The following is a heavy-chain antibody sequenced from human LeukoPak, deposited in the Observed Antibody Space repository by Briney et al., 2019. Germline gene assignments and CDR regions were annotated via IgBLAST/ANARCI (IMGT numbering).Heavy chain of an antibody. Sequence: GGSLRLSCAASGFTFSSYSMNWVRQAPGKGLESVSSIRSNSRGINYADSVKGRFTISRDNDKNTVFLEMNSLRAEDTAVYYCARDGASIDDQYYGLDVWGQGTTVTVSS. D-gene: IGHD1-1*01. V-gene: IGHV3-21*06. CDR3: ARDGASIDDQYYGLDV. CDR2: IRSNSRGI. CDR1: GFTFSSYS. J-gene: IGHJ6*02.